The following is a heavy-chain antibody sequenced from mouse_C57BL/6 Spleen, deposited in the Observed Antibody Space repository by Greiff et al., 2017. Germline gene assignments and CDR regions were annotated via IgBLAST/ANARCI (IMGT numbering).Heavy chain of an antibody. D-gene: IGHD1-1*01. V-gene: IGHV1-82*01. CDR3: ARSLYGSSPYAMDY. CDR2: IYPGDGDT. Sequence: VQLQQSGPELVKPGASVKISCKASGYAFSSSWMNWVKQRPGKGLEWIGRIYPGDGDTNYNGKFKGKATLTADKSSSTAYMQLSSLTSEDSAVYVCARSLYGSSPYAMDYWGQGTSVTVSS. J-gene: IGHJ4*01. CDR1: GYAFSSSW.